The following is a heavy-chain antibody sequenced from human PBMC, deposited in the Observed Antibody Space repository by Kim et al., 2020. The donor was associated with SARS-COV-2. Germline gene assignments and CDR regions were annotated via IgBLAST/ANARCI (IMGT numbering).Heavy chain of an antibody. Sequence: ASVKVSCKASGYTFTGYYMHWVRQAPGQGLEWMGWINPNSGGTNYAQKFQGRVTMTRDTSISTAYMELSRLRSDDTAVYYCAREGGDYGDYYWFDPWGQGTLVTVSS. V-gene: IGHV1-2*02. CDR1: GYTFTGYY. J-gene: IGHJ5*02. CDR3: AREGGDYGDYYWFDP. CDR2: INPNSGGT. D-gene: IGHD4-17*01.